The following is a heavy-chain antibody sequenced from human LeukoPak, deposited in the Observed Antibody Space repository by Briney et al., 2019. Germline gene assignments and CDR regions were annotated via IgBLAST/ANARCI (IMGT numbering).Heavy chain of an antibody. V-gene: IGHV3-21*01. D-gene: IGHD1-14*01. CDR1: GFSFSTYY. CDR3: VRENHGSFDY. CDR2: ISSSSTYI. Sequence: GGSLRLSCAASGFSFSTYYVNWVRQAPGKGLEWVSCISSSSTYIFYADSVRGRFATSRDNAKNSLYLKMNSLRADDTAVYYCVRENHGSFDYWGQGSLVTVSS. J-gene: IGHJ4*02.